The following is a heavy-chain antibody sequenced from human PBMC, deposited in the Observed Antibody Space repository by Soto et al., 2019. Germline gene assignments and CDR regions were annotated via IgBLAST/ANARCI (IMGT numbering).Heavy chain of an antibody. CDR3: ARFYYDSSGYLPSPYYYYYGIDV. CDR2: IKQDGSEK. Sequence: GGSLRLSCAASGLTFSSYWMSWVRQAPGKGQEWVANIKQDGSEKYYVDSVKGRFTISRDNAKNSLYLQMNSLRAEDTAVYYCARFYYDSSGYLPSPYYYYYGIDVWGQGTTVTVSS. J-gene: IGHJ6*02. D-gene: IGHD3-22*01. CDR1: GLTFSSYW. V-gene: IGHV3-7*04.